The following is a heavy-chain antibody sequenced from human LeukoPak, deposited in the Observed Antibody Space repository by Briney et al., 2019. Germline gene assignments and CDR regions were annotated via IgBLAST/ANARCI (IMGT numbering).Heavy chain of an antibody. J-gene: IGHJ4*02. V-gene: IGHV1-18*01. CDR1: GYTFTTYG. Sequence: GASVKVSCEASGYTFTTYGIVWVRQAPGQGLEWMGWITAYNDNTNYAQKLQGRVTMTTDTSTSTAYMELRSLRSDDTAVYYCAISFLWFGEPSLIHYWGQGTLVTASS. CDR3: AISFLWFGEPSLIHY. CDR2: ITAYNDNT. D-gene: IGHD3-10*01.